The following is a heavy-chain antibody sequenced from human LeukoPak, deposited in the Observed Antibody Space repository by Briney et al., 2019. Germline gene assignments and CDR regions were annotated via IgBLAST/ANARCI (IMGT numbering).Heavy chain of an antibody. Sequence: TGGSLRLSCAASGFTFSSSWMHWVRQAPGKVLVWVSRISDDGSSTSYVDSVKGRFTISRDNAKNTLYLQMNSLRAEDTAVYYCARGYRPNWGSTVGDYWGQGTLVTVSA. CDR3: ARGYRPNWGSTVGDY. CDR1: GFTFSSSW. CDR2: ISDDGSST. V-gene: IGHV3-74*01. D-gene: IGHD7-27*01. J-gene: IGHJ4*02.